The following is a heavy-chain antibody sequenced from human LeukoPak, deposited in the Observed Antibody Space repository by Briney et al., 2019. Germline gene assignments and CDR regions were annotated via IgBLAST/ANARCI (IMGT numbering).Heavy chain of an antibody. CDR3: ARESISGHRDFDY. D-gene: IGHD1-26*01. CDR1: GFTFSGYS. Sequence: GSLRLSCAASGFTFSGYSMNWVRQAPGKGLEWLSYISSGSRTIYYADSVKGRFTVSRDNAKNSLHLQMNSLRAEDTAVYYCARESISGHRDFDYWGQGALVTVSS. V-gene: IGHV3-48*01. CDR2: ISSGSRTI. J-gene: IGHJ4*02.